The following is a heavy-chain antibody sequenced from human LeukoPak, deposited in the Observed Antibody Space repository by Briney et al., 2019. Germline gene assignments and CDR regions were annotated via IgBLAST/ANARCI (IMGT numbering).Heavy chain of an antibody. CDR3: ARVSYYYGSGSRLDY. Sequence: GGSLRLSCAASGFTFSGSAMNWVRQAPGKGLEWVSYISSGGSTIFYADSVKGRFTVSRDNAKNSLYLQMNSLRAEDTAVYYCARVSYYYGSGSRLDYWGQGTLVTVSS. D-gene: IGHD3-10*01. J-gene: IGHJ4*02. CDR2: ISSGGSTI. V-gene: IGHV3-48*03. CDR1: GFTFSGSA.